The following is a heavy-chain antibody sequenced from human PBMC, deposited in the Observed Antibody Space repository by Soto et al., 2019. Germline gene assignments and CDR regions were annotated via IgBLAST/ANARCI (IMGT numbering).Heavy chain of an antibody. V-gene: IGHV1-2*04. Sequence: ASVKVSCKASGYTFTGYYMHWVRQAPGQGLEWMGWINPNSGGTNYAQKFQGWVTMTRDTSISTAYMELSRLRSDDTAVYYCATNRGYYDSSGHNPSPFDYWGQGTLVNVSS. CDR3: ATNRGYYDSSGHNPSPFDY. J-gene: IGHJ4*02. D-gene: IGHD3-22*01. CDR1: GYTFTGYY. CDR2: INPNSGGT.